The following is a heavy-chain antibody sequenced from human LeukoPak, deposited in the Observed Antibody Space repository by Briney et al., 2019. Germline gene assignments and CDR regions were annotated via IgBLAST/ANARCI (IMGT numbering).Heavy chain of an antibody. CDR1: GYTFTSYA. Sequence: SVKVSCKASGYTFTSYAISWVRQAPGQGLEWMGGIIPIFGTANYAQKFQGRVTITADESTSTAYMELSSLRSEDTAVYYCASNPGIAVAGTYYYYYYMDVWGKGTTVTISS. CDR3: ASNPGIAVAGTYYYYYYMDV. CDR2: IIPIFGTA. V-gene: IGHV1-69*13. J-gene: IGHJ6*03. D-gene: IGHD6-19*01.